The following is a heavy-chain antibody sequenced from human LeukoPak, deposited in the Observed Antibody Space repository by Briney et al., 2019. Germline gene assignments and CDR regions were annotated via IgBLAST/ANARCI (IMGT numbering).Heavy chain of an antibody. CDR3: AKATFDY. CDR2: ISWNSGSI. Sequence: GGSLRLSCAASGFTFDDYAMHWVRQAPGKGLERVSGISWNSGSIGYADSVKGRFTISRDNAKNSLYLQMNSLRAEDTALYYCAKATFDYWGQGTLVTVSS. CDR1: GFTFDDYA. V-gene: IGHV3-9*01. J-gene: IGHJ4*02.